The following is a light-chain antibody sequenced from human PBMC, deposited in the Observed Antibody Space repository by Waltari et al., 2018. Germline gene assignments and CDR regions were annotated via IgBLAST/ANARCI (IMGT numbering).Light chain of an antibody. Sequence: QSALTQPPSASGSPGQSVTISCTGTSIYIGDYNYVSWYQQHPGKAPKPIISDVSKRPSGVPDRFSGSKSGNTASLTVSGLQAADEADYYCSSYAGSNHLLFGGGTKLTVL. CDR3: SSYAGSNHLL. V-gene: IGLV2-8*01. J-gene: IGLJ2*01. CDR1: SIYIGDYNY. CDR2: DVS.